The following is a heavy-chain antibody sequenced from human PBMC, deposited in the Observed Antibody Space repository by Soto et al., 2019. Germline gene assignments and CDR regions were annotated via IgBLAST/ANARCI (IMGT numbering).Heavy chain of an antibody. V-gene: IGHV4-39*01. CDR2: IYYSGST. Sequence: QLQLQESGPGLVKPSETLSLTCTVSGGSISSSSYYWGWIRQPPGKGLEWIGSIYYSGSTYYNPSLKSRVTISVDTSKNQFSLKLSSVPAADTAVYYCASALVLRFLEWPHHAFDIWGQGTMVTVSS. D-gene: IGHD3-3*01. CDR1: GGSISSSSYY. CDR3: ASALVLRFLEWPHHAFDI. J-gene: IGHJ3*02.